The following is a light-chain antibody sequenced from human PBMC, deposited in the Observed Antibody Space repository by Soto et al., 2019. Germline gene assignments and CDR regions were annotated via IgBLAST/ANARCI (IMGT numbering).Light chain of an antibody. CDR3: QQYHNWPIT. J-gene: IGKJ5*01. CDR1: QTIKNL. V-gene: IGKV3-15*01. Sequence: TQSPATLSGSPGEGATLSCRASQTIKNLLAWYQQRPGQSPRLLLYYASTRATGVPARFSGSGSGTEFTLAISSLQSEDFATYYRQQYHNWPITFGQGTRLEIK. CDR2: YAS.